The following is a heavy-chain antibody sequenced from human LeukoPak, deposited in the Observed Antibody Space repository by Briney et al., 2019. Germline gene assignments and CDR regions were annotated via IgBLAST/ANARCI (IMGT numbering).Heavy chain of an antibody. J-gene: IGHJ4*02. V-gene: IGHV4-39*07. CDR2: IYYRGST. D-gene: IGHD2-8*01. Sequence: PSETLSLTCTVSGGSISSSDHYWGWIRQPPGKGLEWIGSIYYRGSTYYNPSLKSRVTISVDTSKNQFSLKLTSVTAADTAVYFCARDVYGCSKGVCYRDRLDSWGQGTLVPVSS. CDR1: GGSISSSDHY. CDR3: ARDVYGCSKGVCYRDRLDS.